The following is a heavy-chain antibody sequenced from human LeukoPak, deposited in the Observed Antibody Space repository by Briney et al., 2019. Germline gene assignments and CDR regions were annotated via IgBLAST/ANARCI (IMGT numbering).Heavy chain of an antibody. D-gene: IGHD3-16*01. CDR1: GFTFSNYN. CDR3: AKDGGLYKIDH. Sequence: PGGSLRLSCAASGFTFSNYNMHWVRQAPGKGLEWVALIYFDGSARRYADSVKGRFTISRDNSKNTLHLQMNSPRPEDTAVYYCAKDGGLYKIDHWGQGTLVTVSA. J-gene: IGHJ4*02. V-gene: IGHV3-30*02. CDR2: IYFDGSAR.